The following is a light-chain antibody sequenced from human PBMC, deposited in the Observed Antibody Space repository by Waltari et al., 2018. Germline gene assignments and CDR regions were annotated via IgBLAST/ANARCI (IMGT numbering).Light chain of an antibody. CDR2: GVD. V-gene: IGLV2-14*03. Sequence: QPALTPPASVAGPPGQWITTSCTGTSSDIGGSNYVFWYQQHPGKAPKLLIFGVDNRPSGASFRFSGSKFGNTASLSISGLQAEDEADYYCCSYTAGNTWVFGGGTKLTVL. CDR3: CSYTAGNTWV. CDR1: SSDIGGSNY. J-gene: IGLJ3*02.